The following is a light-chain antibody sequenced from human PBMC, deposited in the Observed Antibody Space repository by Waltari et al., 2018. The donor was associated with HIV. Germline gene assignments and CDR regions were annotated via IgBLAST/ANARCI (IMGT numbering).Light chain of an antibody. CDR3: QVWDSGSAHVV. V-gene: IGLV3-21*02. CDR1: NIGSKS. Sequence: SYVLTQRPSVSVAPGQTAGITCGGDNIGSKSVHWYQQKPGQAPVLLIYDGADRPSGIPERFSGSNSENTATLTIGRVEAGDEADYYCQVWDSGSAHVVFGGGTNLAVL. J-gene: IGLJ2*01. CDR2: DGA.